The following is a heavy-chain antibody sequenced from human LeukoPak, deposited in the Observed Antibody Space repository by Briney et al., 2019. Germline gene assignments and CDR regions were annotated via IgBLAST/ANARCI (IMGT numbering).Heavy chain of an antibody. V-gene: IGHV4-31*03. CDR2: IYYSGST. D-gene: IGHD6-19*01. CDR3: AAQGDSSGWSLYYYYYGMDV. Sequence: SETLSLTCTVSGGSISSGGYYWSWIRQHPGKGLEWIGYIYYSGSTYYNPSLKSRVTISVDTSKNQFSLKLSSVTAADTAVYYCAAQGDSSGWSLYYYYYGMDVWGQGTTVTVSS. J-gene: IGHJ6*02. CDR1: GGSISSGGYY.